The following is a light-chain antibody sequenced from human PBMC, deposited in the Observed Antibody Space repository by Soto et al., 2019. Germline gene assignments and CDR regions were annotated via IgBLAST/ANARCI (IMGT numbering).Light chain of an antibody. CDR1: QSISSW. V-gene: IGKV1-5*01. CDR2: DAS. J-gene: IGKJ1*01. Sequence: IQMSRAWSTFPDSVGYRVNITCRASQSISSWLAWYQQKPGKAPKLLIYDASSLESGVPSRFSGSGSGTEFTLSISSLQPDDFATYYCQQYNSYWTFGQGTKVEIK. CDR3: QQYNSYWT.